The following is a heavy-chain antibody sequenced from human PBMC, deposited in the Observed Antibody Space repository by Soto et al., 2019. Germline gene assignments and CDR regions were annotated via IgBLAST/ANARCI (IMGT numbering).Heavy chain of an antibody. Sequence: QVQLQESGPGLVKPSQTLSLTCTVSGGSISSGGYYWSWIRQHPGKGLEWIGYIYYIGSTYYRPALKSRATTSVDTSKNQFSLKRSAVTAADTAVYYGAREPDYWGQGTLVTVSS. J-gene: IGHJ4*02. CDR3: AREPDY. CDR1: GGSISSGGYY. V-gene: IGHV4-31*03. CDR2: IYYIGST.